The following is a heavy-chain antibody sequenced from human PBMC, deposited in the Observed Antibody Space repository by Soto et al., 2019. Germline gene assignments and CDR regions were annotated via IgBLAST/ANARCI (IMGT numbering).Heavy chain of an antibody. V-gene: IGHV4-59*01. J-gene: IGHJ4*02. D-gene: IGHD3-3*01. CDR2: IYYSGST. CDR3: ARGYREITIFGVVIYYFDY. Sequence: PSETLSLTCTVSGGSISRYYWSWSRQPPGKGLEWIGYIYYSGSTNYNPSLKSRVTISVDTSKNQFSLKLSSVTAADTAVYYCARGYREITIFGVVIYYFDYWGQGTLVTVSS. CDR1: GGSISRYY.